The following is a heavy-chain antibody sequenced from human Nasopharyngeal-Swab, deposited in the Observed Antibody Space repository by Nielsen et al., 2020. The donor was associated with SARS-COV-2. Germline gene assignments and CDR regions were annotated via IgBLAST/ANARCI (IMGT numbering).Heavy chain of an antibody. CDR2: INHSGST. Sequence: GSLRLSCAVYGGSFSGYYWSWIRQPPGKGLEWIGEINHSGSTNYNPSLKSRVTISVDTSKNQFSLNLRSVTAADTAVYYCARIVDTAMHFDYWGQGTLVTVSS. CDR3: ARIVDTAMHFDY. CDR1: GGSFSGYY. D-gene: IGHD5-18*01. V-gene: IGHV4-34*01. J-gene: IGHJ4*02.